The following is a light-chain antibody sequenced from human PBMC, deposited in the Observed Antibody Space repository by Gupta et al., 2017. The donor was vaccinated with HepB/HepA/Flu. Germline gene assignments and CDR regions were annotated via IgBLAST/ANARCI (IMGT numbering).Light chain of an antibody. J-gene: IGLJ2*01. CDR2: EVS. Sequence: QSALTQPASVSGSPGQSITISCTGTSSDVGGYNYVSWYQQHPGKAPKLMIYEVSNRPSGVSNRFSGSKSGNTASPTISGLQAEDEADYYGSSYTSSSTLGVVFGGGTKLTVL. CDR1: SSDVGGYNY. V-gene: IGLV2-14*01. CDR3: SSYTSSSTLGVV.